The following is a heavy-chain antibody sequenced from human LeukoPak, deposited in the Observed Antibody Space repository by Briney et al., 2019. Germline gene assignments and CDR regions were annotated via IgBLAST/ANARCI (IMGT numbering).Heavy chain of an antibody. CDR2: IYYSGST. CDR3: ARGRYGVYDY. D-gene: IGHD4-17*01. Sequence: SETLSLTCTVSGGSISSGGYYWRWIRQHPGKGLEWIGYIYYSGSTYYNPSLKSRVTISVDTSKNQFSLKLSSVTAADTAVYYCARGRYGVYDYWGQGTLVTVSS. V-gene: IGHV4-31*03. J-gene: IGHJ4*02. CDR1: GGSISSGGYY.